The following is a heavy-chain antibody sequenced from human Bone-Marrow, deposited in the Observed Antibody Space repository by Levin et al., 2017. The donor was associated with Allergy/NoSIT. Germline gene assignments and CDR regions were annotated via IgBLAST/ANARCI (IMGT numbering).Heavy chain of an antibody. CDR2: ISDNGDNQ. J-gene: IGHJ6*02. D-gene: IGHD4-23*01. CDR3: ARAEAVITSYGMDV. Sequence: GESLKISCAASVFTFRSYAMHWVRQAPGRGLEWVAVISDNGDNQYYAGSVKGRFTISRDNSNNTLYLEMNSLRAEDTAVYYCARAEAVITSYGMDVWGQGTTVTVSS. CDR1: VFTFRSYA. V-gene: IGHV3-30-3*01.